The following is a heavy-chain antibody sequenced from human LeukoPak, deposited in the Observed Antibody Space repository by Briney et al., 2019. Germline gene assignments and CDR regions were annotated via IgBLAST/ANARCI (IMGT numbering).Heavy chain of an antibody. CDR1: GFTFSDYY. Sequence: GGSLRLSCAASGFTFSDYYMSWIRQAPGTGLEWVSYNSSSSSYTNYADSVKGRFTISRDNAKNSLYLQMNSLRAEDTAVYYCARYSHYYDSSGPQGYWGQGTLVTVSS. J-gene: IGHJ4*02. CDR3: ARYSHYYDSSGPQGY. D-gene: IGHD3-22*01. CDR2: NSSSSSYT. V-gene: IGHV3-11*06.